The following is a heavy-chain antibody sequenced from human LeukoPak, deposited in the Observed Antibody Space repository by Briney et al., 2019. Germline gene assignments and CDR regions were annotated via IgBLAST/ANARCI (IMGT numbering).Heavy chain of an antibody. V-gene: IGHV4-39*01. CDR3: ARPRGYSGYDYYYYYMDV. CDR2: IYYSGST. CDR1: GGSITNNSNY. D-gene: IGHD5-12*01. Sequence: PSETLSLTCTVSGGSITNNSNYWGCIRQPPGKGLEWIGSIYYSGSTYYNPSLKSRVTISVDTSKNQFSLKLSSVTAADTAVYYCARPRGYSGYDYYYYYMDVWGKGTTVTVSS. J-gene: IGHJ6*03.